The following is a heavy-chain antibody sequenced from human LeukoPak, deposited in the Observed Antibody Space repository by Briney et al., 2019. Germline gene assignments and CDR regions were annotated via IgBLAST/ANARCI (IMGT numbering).Heavy chain of an antibody. CDR3: AHRRSDRSGWNAFDM. CDR2: IYWNDDK. D-gene: IGHD6-19*01. Sequence: SGPTLVNPTPTLTLTCTFSGFSLSTSGVGVGWIRQPPGKALEWLAIIYWNDDKRYSPSLKTRLTITKDTSKNQVVLTMTNMDPVDTATYYCAHRRSDRSGWNAFDMWGQGTMVTVSS. CDR1: GFSLSTSGVG. V-gene: IGHV2-5*01. J-gene: IGHJ3*02.